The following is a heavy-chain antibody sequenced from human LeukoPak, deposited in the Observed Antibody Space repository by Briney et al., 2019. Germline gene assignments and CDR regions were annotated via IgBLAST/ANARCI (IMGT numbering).Heavy chain of an antibody. CDR3: TRPLLWFGELLYPDY. CDR1: GFTFSSYT. V-gene: IGHV3-49*04. Sequence: GSLRLSCAASGFTFSSYTMNWVRQAPGKGLEWVGFIRSKAYGGTTEYAASVKGRFTISRDDSKSIAYLQMNSLKTEDTAVYYCTRPLLWFGELLYPDYWGQGTLVTVSS. D-gene: IGHD3-10*01. J-gene: IGHJ4*02. CDR2: IRSKAYGGTT.